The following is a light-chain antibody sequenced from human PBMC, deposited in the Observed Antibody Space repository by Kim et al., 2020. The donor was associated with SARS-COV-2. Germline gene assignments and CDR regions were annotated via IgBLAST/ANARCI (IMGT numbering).Light chain of an antibody. J-gene: IGLJ2*01. Sequence: SSELTQDPAVSVALGQTVRITCQGDSLRSYYATSYQQKPGQAPIIVIYGKNIRPSGIPDRFSGSSSGNTASLTITGTQAGDEADYYCNSRDSSDNVVFGG. CDR2: GKN. CDR1: SLRSYY. V-gene: IGLV3-19*01. CDR3: NSRDSSDNVV.